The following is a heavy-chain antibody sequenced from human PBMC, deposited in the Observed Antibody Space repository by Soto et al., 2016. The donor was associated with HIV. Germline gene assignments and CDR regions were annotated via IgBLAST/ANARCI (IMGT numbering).Heavy chain of an antibody. D-gene: IGHD5-12*01. CDR1: GGSISSSSYY. CDR3: ARVLRQDYFDY. Sequence: QLQLQESGPGLVKPSETLSLTCTVSGGSISSSSYYWGWIRQPPGKGWSGLGVSIIVGAPTTTRPSRVRVTISVDTSKNQFSLKLSSVTAADTAVYYCARVLRQDYFDYWGQGTLVXRLL. CDR2: SIIVGAP. J-gene: IGHJ4*02. V-gene: IGHV4-39*01.